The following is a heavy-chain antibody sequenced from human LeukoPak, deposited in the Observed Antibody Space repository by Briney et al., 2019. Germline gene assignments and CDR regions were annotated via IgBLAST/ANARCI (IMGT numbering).Heavy chain of an antibody. Sequence: GGSLRLSCAASGFTFSSYDMTWVRQAPGKGLEWVSSISSSGSYVYYADSLKGRFTVSRDNAKNSLYLQMNNLRAEDTAVYYCAGEMATTSLDAFDYWGQGTLVTVSS. CDR1: GFTFSSYD. CDR2: ISSSGSYV. V-gene: IGHV3-21*01. CDR3: AGEMATTSLDAFDY. D-gene: IGHD5-24*01. J-gene: IGHJ4*02.